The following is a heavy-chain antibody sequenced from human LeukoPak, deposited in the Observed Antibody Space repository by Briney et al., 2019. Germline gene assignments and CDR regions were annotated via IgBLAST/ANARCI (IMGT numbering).Heavy chain of an antibody. CDR1: GFTFDDYT. CDR3: AKDIHDYYYYMDV. V-gene: IGHV3-43*02. CDR2: IIGDGGST. J-gene: IGHJ6*03. Sequence: PGGSLRLSCAAPGFTFDDYTLHSGPHAPGEGLESVSLIIGDGGSTYYADSVKGRFTISRDNSKNSLYLQMNSLRTEDTALYYCAKDIHDYYYYMDVGGKGTTVTVSS.